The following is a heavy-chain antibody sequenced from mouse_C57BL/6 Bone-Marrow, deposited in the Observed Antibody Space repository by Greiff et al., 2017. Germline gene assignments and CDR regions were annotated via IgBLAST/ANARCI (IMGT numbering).Heavy chain of an antibody. CDR2: SRNKANDYTT. CDR1: GFTFSDFY. Sequence: EVKVVESGGGLVQSGRSLRLSCATSGFTFSDFYMEWVRQAPGKGLEWIAASRNKANDYTTEYSASVKGRFIVSRDTSQSILYLQMNALIAEDTAIYYCARAPITTADYGGQGTTLTVSS. V-gene: IGHV7-1*01. D-gene: IGHD1-1*01. CDR3: ARAPITTADY. J-gene: IGHJ2*01.